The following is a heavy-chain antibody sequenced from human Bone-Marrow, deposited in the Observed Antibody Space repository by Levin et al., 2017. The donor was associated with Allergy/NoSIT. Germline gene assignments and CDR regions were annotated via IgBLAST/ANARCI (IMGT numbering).Heavy chain of an antibody. CDR1: GGSFSNYG. D-gene: IGHD2-15*01. CDR2: IIPTFGTS. Sequence: SVMVSCKASGGSFSNYGISWVRQAPGQGLEWMGVIIPTFGTSYYARNFQGRVTITADTPTSTSYMELVSLRSEDTAVYYCARVAVACCSAGSCYLDYWGQGTLVTVSS. CDR3: ARVAVACCSAGSCYLDY. V-gene: IGHV1-69*06. J-gene: IGHJ4*02.